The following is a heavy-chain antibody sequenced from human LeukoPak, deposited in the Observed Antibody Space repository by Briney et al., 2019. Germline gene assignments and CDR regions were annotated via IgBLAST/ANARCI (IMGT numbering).Heavy chain of an antibody. V-gene: IGHV3-13*04. J-gene: IGHJ4*02. Sequence: GGSLRLSCAASGFTFSSYDMHWVRQATGEGLEWVSAIGTAGDTYYPGSVKGRFTISRENAKNSLYLQMNSLRAGDTAVYYCARARYSGYDSPHFDYWGQGTLVTVSS. D-gene: IGHD5-12*01. CDR2: IGTAGDT. CDR1: GFTFSSYD. CDR3: ARARYSGYDSPHFDY.